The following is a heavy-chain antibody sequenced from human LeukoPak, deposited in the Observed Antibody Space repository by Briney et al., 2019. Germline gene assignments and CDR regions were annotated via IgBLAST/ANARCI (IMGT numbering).Heavy chain of an antibody. CDR3: ARRGEQVYHNWFDP. D-gene: IGHD1-26*01. CDR1: GGSISSSSYY. CDR2: INHSGST. Sequence: SETLSLTCTVSGGSISSSSYYRGWIRHPPGKGLEWIGEINHSGSTNYNQSLKSRFTISMDTSKNQFSLRVSSVTAADTAVYFCARRGEQVYHNWFDPWGQGTLVTVSS. V-gene: IGHV4-39*07. J-gene: IGHJ5*02.